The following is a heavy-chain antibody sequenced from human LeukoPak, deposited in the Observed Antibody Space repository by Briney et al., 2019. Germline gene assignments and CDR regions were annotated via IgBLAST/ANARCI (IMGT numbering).Heavy chain of an antibody. J-gene: IGHJ4*02. CDR3: ASPRGRNSRDGYNSFYY. CDR1: GYTFTGYY. CDR2: INPSSGGT. D-gene: IGHD5-24*01. V-gene: IGHV1-2*02. Sequence: ASVKVSCKASGYTFTGYYMHWVRQAPGQGLEWMGWINPSSGGTNYAQKFQGRVTMTRDTSISTAYMELSRLRSDDTAVYYCASPRGRNSRDGYNSFYYWGQGALVTVSS.